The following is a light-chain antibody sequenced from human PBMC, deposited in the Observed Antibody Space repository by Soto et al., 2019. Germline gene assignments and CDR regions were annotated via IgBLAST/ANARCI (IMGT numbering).Light chain of an antibody. V-gene: IGLV2-14*01. J-gene: IGLJ1*01. CDR1: SSDVGGYNY. CDR2: DVS. Sequence: QSALTQPASVSGSPGQSITISCTGTSSDVGGYNYVSWYQQHPGKAPKLMIYDVSNRSSGVSKRFSASKSGSTASLTISRLQAEDEDDYYCSSYTSSSTLYVFGTGTKLTVL. CDR3: SSYTSSSTLYV.